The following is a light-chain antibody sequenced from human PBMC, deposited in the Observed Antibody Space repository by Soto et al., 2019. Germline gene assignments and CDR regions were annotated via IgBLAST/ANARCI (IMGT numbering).Light chain of an antibody. CDR1: SSDVGGYNY. J-gene: IGLJ2*01. CDR3: SSYTSSSTLYVV. Sequence: QSALTQPASVSGSPGQSITIPCTGTSSDVGGYNYVSWHQQHPGKAPKLMIYDVSNRPSGVSNRFSGSKSGNTASLTISGLQAEDEADYYCSSYTSSSTLYVVFGGGTKVTVL. CDR2: DVS. V-gene: IGLV2-14*01.